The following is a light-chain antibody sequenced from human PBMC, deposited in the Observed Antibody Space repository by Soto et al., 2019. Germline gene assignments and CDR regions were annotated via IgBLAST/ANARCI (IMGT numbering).Light chain of an antibody. V-gene: IGKV1-6*01. J-gene: IGKJ4*01. Sequence: AIQMTQSPSSLSASVGDRVTITCRASQGIKNDLGWYQQKPGRAPKLLIYVAANLQSGVPSRFSGSGSGTDFTLTISSLQPEDFATYYCLQEYRYTLNFGGGTKVEIK. CDR3: LQEYRYTLN. CDR1: QGIKND. CDR2: VAA.